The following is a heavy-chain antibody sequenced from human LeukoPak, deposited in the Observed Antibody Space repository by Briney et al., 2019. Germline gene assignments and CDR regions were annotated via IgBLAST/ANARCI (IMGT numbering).Heavy chain of an antibody. V-gene: IGHV4-59*08. CDR3: ARLVISSSWYFDY. CDR1: GGSISSYY. D-gene: IGHD6-13*01. Sequence: SETLSLTCTVSGGSISSYYWSWIRQPPGKGLEWVGYIYYSGSTNYNPSLKSRVTISVDTSKNRFSLKLSSVTAADTAVYYCARLVISSSWYFDYWGQGTLVTVSS. J-gene: IGHJ4*02. CDR2: IYYSGST.